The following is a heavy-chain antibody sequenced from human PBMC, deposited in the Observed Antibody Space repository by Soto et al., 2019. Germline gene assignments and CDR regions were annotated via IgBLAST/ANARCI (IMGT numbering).Heavy chain of an antibody. J-gene: IGHJ3*01. D-gene: IGHD4-17*01. CDR1: GYTFINYG. Sequence: QVQLMQSAAEVKKSRACVKGSCKASGYTFINYGIIWVRQAPVQGLEWMGWITDYNGSTKYARKFQDRVTMATDTSTSTAYMELRSLRSDDTAVYFCARDDFGDLWRSPDVWGQGTMVTVSS. V-gene: IGHV1-18*04. CDR2: ITDYNGST. CDR3: ARDDFGDLWRSPDV.